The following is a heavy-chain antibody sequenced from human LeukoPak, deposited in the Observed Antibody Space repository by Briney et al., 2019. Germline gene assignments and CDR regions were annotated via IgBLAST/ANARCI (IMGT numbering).Heavy chain of an antibody. Sequence: SETLSLTYAVYGGSFSGYYWSWIRQPPGKVLEWIGEINHSGSTNYNPSLKSRVIISVDKSKNQFSLKLSSVTAADTAVYYCARLEIAAAGRGAPFDIWGQGTMVTVSS. V-gene: IGHV4-34*01. J-gene: IGHJ3*02. CDR2: INHSGST. D-gene: IGHD6-13*01. CDR1: GGSFSGYY. CDR3: ARLEIAAAGRGAPFDI.